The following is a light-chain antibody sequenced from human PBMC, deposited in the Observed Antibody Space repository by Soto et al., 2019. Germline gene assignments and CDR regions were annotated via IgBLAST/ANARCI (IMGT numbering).Light chain of an antibody. V-gene: IGKV1-39*01. CDR1: QTISTY. J-gene: IGKJ2*01. Sequence: DIQMTQFPSSLSASVGDRVTITCRAGQTISTYLNWYQQKRGKAPKLLIYAASRLQSGVPSRFSGSGSGTEFNLTISSLHPEDFATYYCQQSYSTSMYTVGQGTKLEIK. CDR3: QQSYSTSMYT. CDR2: AAS.